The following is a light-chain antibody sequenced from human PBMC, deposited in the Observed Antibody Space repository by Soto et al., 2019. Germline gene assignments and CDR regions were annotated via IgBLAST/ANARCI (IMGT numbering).Light chain of an antibody. Sequence: QAVVTQSPSASASLGASVKLTCTLSSGHSNYAIAWHQQQPEKGPRYLMKLNSDGSHTKGDGIPDRFSGSTSGAERYLTISSLQSEDGADYYCQTWDTDIRVFGGGTKVTVL. CDR2: LNSDGSH. V-gene: IGLV4-69*01. CDR3: QTWDTDIRV. CDR1: SGHSNYA. J-gene: IGLJ2*01.